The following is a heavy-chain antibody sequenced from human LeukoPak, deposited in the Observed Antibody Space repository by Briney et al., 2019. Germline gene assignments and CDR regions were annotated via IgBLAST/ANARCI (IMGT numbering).Heavy chain of an antibody. D-gene: IGHD4-23*01. V-gene: IGHV3-64*01. CDR2: ISSNGGTT. CDR1: GFTFSSYG. J-gene: IGHJ4*02. Sequence: GGSLRLSCTASGFTFSSYGMVWVRQAPGKGLEYVSGISSNGGTTYYGNSAKGRFTISRDNSKDTLHLHMGSLRTEDMAVYYCARAMRWASDYWGQGTLLTVAS. CDR3: ARAMRWASDY.